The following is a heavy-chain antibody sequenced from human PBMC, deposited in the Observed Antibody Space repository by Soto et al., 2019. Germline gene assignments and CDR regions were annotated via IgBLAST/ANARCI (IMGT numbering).Heavy chain of an antibody. Sequence: SETLSLTCTVSGGSISSYYWSWIRQPPGKGLEWIGYIYYRGYTNYNPSLKSRVTISVDTSKNQFSLKLSSVTAADTAVYYCATAARRAGNFDCWGQGTLVTVSS. CDR2: IYYRGYT. CDR3: ATAARRAGNFDC. J-gene: IGHJ4*02. V-gene: IGHV4-59*01. D-gene: IGHD6-6*01. CDR1: GGSISSYY.